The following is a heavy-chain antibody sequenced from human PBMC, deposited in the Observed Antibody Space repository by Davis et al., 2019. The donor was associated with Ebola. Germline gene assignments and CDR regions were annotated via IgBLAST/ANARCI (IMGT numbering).Heavy chain of an antibody. D-gene: IGHD2-15*01. J-gene: IGHJ6*02. Sequence: GESLKISCAASGFTFSSYSMNWVRQAPGKGLEWVSSIRSSSSYIYYADSVKGRFTISRDNAKNSLYLQMNSLRAEDTAVYYCARDPGYCSGGSCYSLGYYYYGMDVWGQGTTVTVSS. CDR2: IRSSSSYI. CDR3: ARDPGYCSGGSCYSLGYYYYGMDV. CDR1: GFTFSSYS. V-gene: IGHV3-21*01.